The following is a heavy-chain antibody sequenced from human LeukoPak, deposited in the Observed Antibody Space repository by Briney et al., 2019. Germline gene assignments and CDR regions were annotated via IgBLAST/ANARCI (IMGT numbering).Heavy chain of an antibody. D-gene: IGHD3-9*01. J-gene: IGHJ3*01. CDR2: IKGKIDGGTT. CDR1: GLPFSNAW. CDR3: TTVGLYDILTGHYHDSFDR. Sequence: GGSLRLSCAASGLPFSNAWMSWVRQAPGKGLEWVGRIKGKIDGGTTDHVAPVQGRFTISRDDSKNTLYLQMNSLKTDDTAVYYCTTVGLYDILTGHYHDSFDRWGQGTMVTVPS. V-gene: IGHV3-15*01.